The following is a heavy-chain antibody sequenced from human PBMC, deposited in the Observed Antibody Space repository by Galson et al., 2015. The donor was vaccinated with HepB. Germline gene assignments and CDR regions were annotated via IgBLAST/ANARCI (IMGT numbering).Heavy chain of an antibody. Sequence: SLRLSCAASGFTFSSYAMHWVRQAPGKGLEYVSAISSNGGSTYYADSVKGRFTISRDNSKNTLYLQMSSLRADDTAVYYCVKAYNPCGGDCYSTDAFDIWGQGTMVTVSS. D-gene: IGHD2-21*02. CDR1: GFTFSSYA. J-gene: IGHJ3*02. CDR3: VKAYNPCGGDCYSTDAFDI. V-gene: IGHV3-64D*06. CDR2: ISSNGGST.